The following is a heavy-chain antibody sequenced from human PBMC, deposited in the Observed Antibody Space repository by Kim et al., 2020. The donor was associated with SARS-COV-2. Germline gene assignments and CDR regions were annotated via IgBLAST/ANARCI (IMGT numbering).Heavy chain of an antibody. CDR1: GFTFSSHW. V-gene: IGHV3-74*01. D-gene: IGHD6-19*01. J-gene: IGHJ5*02. CDR3: VRGASGRPGGLDP. Sequence: GGSLRLSCAASGFTFSSHWMHWVRQAPGKGLEWVTRIESDGSVTSYADSVKGRFTISRDNAQNKLYLQMNSLRVDDTAVYYCVRGASGRPGGLDPWGQGT. CDR2: IESDGSVT.